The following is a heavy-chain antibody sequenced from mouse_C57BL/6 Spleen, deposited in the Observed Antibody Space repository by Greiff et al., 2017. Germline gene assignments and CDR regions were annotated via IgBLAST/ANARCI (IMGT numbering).Heavy chain of an antibody. D-gene: IGHD2-2*01. CDR3: TREGYYGYDVGTYYAMDD. CDR1: GFTFSSYA. V-gene: IGHV5-9-1*02. J-gene: IGHJ4*01. Sequence: EVNVVESGEGLVKPGGTLKLSCAASGFTFSSYAMSWVRLTPATRLEWVEYIRSGGDYIYNADTVEGRVTISRDNARNTLYLQMSSLKSEDTAMDYSTREGYYGYDVGTYYAMDDWGQGTSVTVSS. CDR2: IRSGGDYI.